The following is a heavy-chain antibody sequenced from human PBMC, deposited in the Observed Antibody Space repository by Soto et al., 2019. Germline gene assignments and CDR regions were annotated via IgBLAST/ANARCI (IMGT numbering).Heavy chain of an antibody. D-gene: IGHD3-16*01. Sequence: QVQLVQSGAEVKKPGSSVKVSCKASGGTFRSFAFSWVRQAPGHGLEWMGGIIPLFGTTNYAQRFQGRVTITADESTSTAYMELSSLKYEDTAIYYCAKDTDHAYDFWGQGTLVTVSS. V-gene: IGHV1-69*01. CDR1: GGTFRSFA. CDR2: IIPLFGTT. J-gene: IGHJ4*02. CDR3: AKDTDHAYDF.